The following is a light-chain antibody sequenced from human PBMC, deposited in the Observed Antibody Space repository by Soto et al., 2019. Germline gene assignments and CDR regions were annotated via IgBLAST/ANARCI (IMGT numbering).Light chain of an antibody. Sequence: EIVLTQSPATLSLSPGERAALSCRASQSVHNYLAWYQQKPGQAPRLLIYGASNRATGIPARFSGSGSGTEFTLTISNLQSEDFAVYYCQQYNDWPPLTFGGGTKVDIK. J-gene: IGKJ4*01. CDR1: QSVHNY. CDR3: QQYNDWPPLT. CDR2: GAS. V-gene: IGKV3D-15*01.